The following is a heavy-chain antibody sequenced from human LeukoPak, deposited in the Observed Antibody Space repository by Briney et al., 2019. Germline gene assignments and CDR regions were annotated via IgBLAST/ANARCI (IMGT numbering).Heavy chain of an antibody. J-gene: IGHJ4*02. D-gene: IGHD2-15*01. V-gene: IGHV1-46*01. CDR2: INPSGGST. CDR1: GYTFTTYY. Sequence: ASVKVSCKASGYTFTTYYMHWVRQAPGQGLEWMGIINPSGGSTSYAQKFQGRVTMTRDTSTSTVYMELSSLTSEDTAVYYCARTFYCTGGSCYVNFDYWGQGTLVTVSS. CDR3: ARTFYCTGGSCYVNFDY.